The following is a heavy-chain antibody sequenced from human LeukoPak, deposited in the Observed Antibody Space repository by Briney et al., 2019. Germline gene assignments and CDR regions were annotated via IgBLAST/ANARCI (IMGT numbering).Heavy chain of an antibody. V-gene: IGHV5-51*01. J-gene: IGHJ3*02. CDR1: GYSFMTYW. CDR3: ARLSMIDTFDI. D-gene: IGHD3-22*01. CDR2: IHPGDSDT. Sequence: GESLKISCQASGYSFMTYWIGWVRQMPGKGLEWMAIIHPGDSDTKYSPSFQDQVTISADKSINTAYLHWRSLKASDTAMYYCARLSMIDTFDIWGLGTVVTVSS.